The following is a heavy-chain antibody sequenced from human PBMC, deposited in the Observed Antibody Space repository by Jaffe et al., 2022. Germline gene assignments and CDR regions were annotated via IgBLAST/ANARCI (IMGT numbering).Heavy chain of an antibody. V-gene: IGHV5-51*01. D-gene: IGHD6-13*01. J-gene: IGHJ5*01. CDR2: IYPAGSDT. Sequence: EVQLVQSGAEVKKAGESLKISCTGSGYNFNNYWIGWVRQMPGKGLEYMGIIYPAGSDTKYNPSFQGQVTISADKSLSTVYLQWTSLKASDAAIYFCVRQAASGWYVDSWGQGTLVTVSS. CDR1: GYNFNNYW. CDR3: VRQAASGWYVDS.